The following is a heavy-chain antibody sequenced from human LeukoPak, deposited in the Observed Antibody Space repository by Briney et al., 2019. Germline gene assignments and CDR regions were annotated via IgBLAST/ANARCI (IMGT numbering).Heavy chain of an antibody. J-gene: IGHJ4*02. CDR3: TTLYSGAMDY. CDR1: GFSFNTYW. CDR2: IKTDGSST. D-gene: IGHD1-26*01. V-gene: IGHV3-74*01. Sequence: GGSLRLSCAASGFSFNTYWMYWVRHVPEKGLVWVSRIKTDGSSTSYADSVKGRFTISRDNAKNTLYLQMNSLRAEDMAVYYCTTLYSGAMDYWGQGTLVTVSS.